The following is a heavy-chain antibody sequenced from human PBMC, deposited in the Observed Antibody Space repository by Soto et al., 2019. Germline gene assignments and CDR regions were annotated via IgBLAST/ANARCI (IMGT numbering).Heavy chain of an antibody. CDR3: AKGQYGVNYYYYGMDV. J-gene: IGHJ6*02. D-gene: IGHD4-17*01. CDR2: ISGSGGST. V-gene: IGHV3-23*01. CDR1: GFTFSSYA. Sequence: AGGSLRLSCAASGFTFSSYAMSWVRQAPGKGLEWVSAISGSGGSTYYADSVKGRFTISRDNSKNTLYLQMNSLRAEDTAVYYCAKGQYGVNYYYYGMDVWGQGTTVTVSS.